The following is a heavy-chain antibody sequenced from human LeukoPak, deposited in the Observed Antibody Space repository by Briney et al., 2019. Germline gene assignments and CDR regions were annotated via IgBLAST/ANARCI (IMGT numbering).Heavy chain of an antibody. V-gene: IGHV4-34*01. CDR1: GGSFSGYY. J-gene: IGHJ3*02. CDR3: ARMRELRVDAFDI. CDR2: INHSGST. D-gene: IGHD1-26*01. Sequence: SETLSLTCAVYGGSFSGYYWSWIRQPPGKGLEWIGEINHSGSTNYNPSLKSRVTMSVDTSKNQFSLKLSSVTAADTAVYYCARMRELRVDAFDIWGQGTMVTVSP.